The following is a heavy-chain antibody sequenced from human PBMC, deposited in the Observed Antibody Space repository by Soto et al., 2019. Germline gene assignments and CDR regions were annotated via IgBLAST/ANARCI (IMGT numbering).Heavy chain of an antibody. Sequence: QVQLQESGPGLVKPSQTLSLTCTVSGGSISSGGYYWSWIRQHPGKGLEWIGYIYYSGSTYYNPSLKSRVTISVDTSKNQFSLKLSSVTAADTAVYYCARDTSWLQLSRAFDIWGQGTMVTVSS. CDR2: IYYSGST. D-gene: IGHD5-12*01. CDR3: ARDTSWLQLSRAFDI. J-gene: IGHJ3*02. V-gene: IGHV4-31*03. CDR1: GGSISSGGYY.